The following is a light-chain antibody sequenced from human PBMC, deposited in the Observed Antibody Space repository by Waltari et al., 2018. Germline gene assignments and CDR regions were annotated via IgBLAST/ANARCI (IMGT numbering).Light chain of an antibody. J-gene: IGKJ4*01. CDR2: ASS. CDR1: QSISSY. Sequence: DVQMTQSPSSLSASLGDSVTITCRAGQSISSYLNLYQPKPVIAPKHLIYASSTLQTGVPLRFSGSGSGTVFTLTISSLQPEDFATYYCQQSFTTPLTFGGGTKVEIK. V-gene: IGKV1-39*01. CDR3: QQSFTTPLT.